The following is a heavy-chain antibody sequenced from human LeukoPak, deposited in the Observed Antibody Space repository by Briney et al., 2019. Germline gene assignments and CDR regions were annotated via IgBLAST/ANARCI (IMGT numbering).Heavy chain of an antibody. CDR2: IYYSGST. CDR1: GGSISSGDYY. V-gene: IGHV4-30-4*01. D-gene: IGHD1-26*01. CDR3: ASASRSTSKGWELLYYFDY. J-gene: IGHJ4*02. Sequence: SETLSLTCTVSGGSISSGDYYWSWIRQPPGKGLEWIGYIYYSGSTYYNPSLKSRVTISVDTSKNQFSLKLSSVTAADTAVYYCASASRSTSKGWELLYYFDYWGQGTLVTVSS.